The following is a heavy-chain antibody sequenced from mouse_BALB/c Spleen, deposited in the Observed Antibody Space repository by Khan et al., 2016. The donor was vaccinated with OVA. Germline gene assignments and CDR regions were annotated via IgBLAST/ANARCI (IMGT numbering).Heavy chain of an antibody. Sequence: QVQLKESGPGLVEPSQSLYITCTVSGFSLTSYGVYWVRQPPGKGLEWLGVIWAGGSTNYNSALMSRLSISKDNSKSQVFLKMNSLKTDDTAMYYCAILEDIGGQGTTLTVSS. CDR3: AILEDI. CDR2: IWAGGST. V-gene: IGHV2-9*02. CDR1: GFSLTSYG. D-gene: IGHD1-3*01. J-gene: IGHJ2*01.